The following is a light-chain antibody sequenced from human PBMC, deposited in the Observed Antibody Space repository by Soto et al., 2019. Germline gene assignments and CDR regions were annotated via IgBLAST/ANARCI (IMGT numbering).Light chain of an antibody. Sequence: QSALTQPPSVSGSPGQSITISCTGTSSNLGSYDLVSWYQQYPGQAPKLLIYEASKRPAGVSDRFSGFKSGSTASLTISGLQADDEAEYYCCSFEGRTPLVVFGGGTKVTVL. V-gene: IGLV2-23*01. CDR1: SSNLGSYDL. J-gene: IGLJ2*01. CDR3: CSFEGRTPLVV. CDR2: EAS.